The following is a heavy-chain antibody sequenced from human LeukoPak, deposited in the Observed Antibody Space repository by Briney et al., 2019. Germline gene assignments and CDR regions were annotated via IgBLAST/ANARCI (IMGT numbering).Heavy chain of an antibody. J-gene: IGHJ3*02. CDR3: ARRGELLRLGAFDI. V-gene: IGHV4-39*07. CDR2: IYHSGST. Sequence: SETLSLTCTVSGGSISSSSYYWGWIRQPPGKGLEWIGSIYHSGSTYYNPSLKSRVTISVDTSKNQFSLKLSSVTAADTAVYYCARRGELLRLGAFDIWGQGTMVTVSS. D-gene: IGHD3-10*01. CDR1: GGSISSSSYY.